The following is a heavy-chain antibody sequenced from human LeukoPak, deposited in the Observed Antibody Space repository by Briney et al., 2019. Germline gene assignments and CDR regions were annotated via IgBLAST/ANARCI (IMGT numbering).Heavy chain of an antibody. CDR2: IYYSGGT. J-gene: IGHJ4*02. CDR3: FGYDYVWGSYRSLGDY. D-gene: IGHD3-16*02. V-gene: IGHV4-61*01. Sequence: SETLSLTCTVSSGSVSSGTYYWSWIRQPPGKGLEWIGYIYYSGGTNYNPSLKSRVTISVDTSKNQFSLKLSSVTAADTAVYYCFGYDYVWGSYRSLGDYWGQGTLVTVSS. CDR1: SGSVSSGTYY.